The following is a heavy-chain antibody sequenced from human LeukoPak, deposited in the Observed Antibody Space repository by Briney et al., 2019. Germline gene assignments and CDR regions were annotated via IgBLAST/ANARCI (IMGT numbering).Heavy chain of an antibody. CDR3: ARDGDIVVVPAAISYYYYMDV. CDR1: GYTFTGYY. J-gene: IGHJ6*03. V-gene: IGHV1-2*02. Sequence: ASVKVSCKASGYTFTGYYMHWVRQAPGQGLEWMGWINPNSGGTNYAQKFQGRVTMTRDTSISTAYMELSGLRSDDTAVYYCARDGDIVVVPAAISYYYYMDVWGKGTTVTVSS. D-gene: IGHD2-2*01. CDR2: INPNSGGT.